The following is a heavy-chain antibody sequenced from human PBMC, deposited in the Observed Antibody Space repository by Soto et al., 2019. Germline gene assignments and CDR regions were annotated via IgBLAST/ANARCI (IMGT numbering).Heavy chain of an antibody. V-gene: IGHV3-73*01. J-gene: IGHJ4*02. D-gene: IGHD4-17*01. Sequence: EVQLVESGGGLVQPGESLKLSCAVSGFTFSGSAMHWVRQASGKGLEWVGRIRSKANNYATAYAASVKGRFTISRDDSKNTAYLQMISLKSEDTTVYYCTGGYGDYVRDYWGQGTLVTVSS. CDR1: GFTFSGSA. CDR2: IRSKANNYAT. CDR3: TGGYGDYVRDY.